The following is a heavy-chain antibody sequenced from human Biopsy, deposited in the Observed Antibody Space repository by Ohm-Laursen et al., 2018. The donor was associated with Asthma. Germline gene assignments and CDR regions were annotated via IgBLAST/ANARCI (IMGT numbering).Heavy chain of an antibody. Sequence: SLRLACAASGFTFSNYGMHWVRQAPGKGLDWVAVISFDGSNKNYTDSVKGRFTISRDNSRNTLHLQMNSLRAEDTAVYYCAKDVFPGWELRRGPDYWGQGTLVTVSS. CDR1: GFTFSNYG. CDR3: AKDVFPGWELRRGPDY. J-gene: IGHJ4*02. CDR2: ISFDGSNK. D-gene: IGHD1-26*01. V-gene: IGHV3-30*18.